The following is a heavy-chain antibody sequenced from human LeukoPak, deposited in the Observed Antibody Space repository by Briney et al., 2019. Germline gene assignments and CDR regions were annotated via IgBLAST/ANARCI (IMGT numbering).Heavy chain of an antibody. V-gene: IGHV3-53*01. Sequence: PGGSLRLSCAASGFTFSSNYMSWVRQAPGKGLEWVSVIYSGGTTYYADSVKGRFTISRDNSKNTVYLQMNSLRAEDTAVYYCARARYNWNYGGYWGQGTLVTVSS. D-gene: IGHD1-20*01. CDR2: IYSGGTT. J-gene: IGHJ4*02. CDR1: GFTFSSNY. CDR3: ARARYNWNYGGY.